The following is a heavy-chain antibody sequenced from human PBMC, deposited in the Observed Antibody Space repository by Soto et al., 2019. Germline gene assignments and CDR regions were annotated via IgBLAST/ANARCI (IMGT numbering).Heavy chain of an antibody. CDR3: ARHSVTYYDFDY. J-gene: IGHJ4*02. CDR1: VGSISSGDYY. CDR2: IYYSGST. D-gene: IGHD1-26*01. V-gene: IGHV4-30-4*01. Sequence: SETLSLTCTVSVGSISSGDYYWSWIRQPPGKGLEWIGYIYYSGSTYYNPSLKSRVTISVDTSKNQFSLKLSSVTAADTAVYYCARHSVTYYDFDYWGQGTLVTVSS.